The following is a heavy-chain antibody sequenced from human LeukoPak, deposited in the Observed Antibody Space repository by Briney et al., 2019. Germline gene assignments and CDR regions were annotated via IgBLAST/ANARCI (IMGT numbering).Heavy chain of an antibody. CDR3: TKEGHSSGHAGAFDI. CDR2: INDSGDAT. J-gene: IGHJ3*02. Sequence: GGSLRLSCAVSGSTFSNYVMGWVRQAPGKGLEWVSTINDSGDATHYAGSVKGRFTISRDNSKNTLYVQMNSLRAEDTAVYYCTKEGHSSGHAGAFDIWGQGTMVTVSS. D-gene: IGHD2-2*01. CDR1: GSTFSNYV. V-gene: IGHV3-23*01.